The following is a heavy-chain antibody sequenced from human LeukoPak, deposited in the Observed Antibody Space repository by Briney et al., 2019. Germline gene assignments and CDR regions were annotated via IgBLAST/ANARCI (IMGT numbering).Heavy chain of an antibody. V-gene: IGHV4-61*02. CDR3: ARLPTVTFFDY. CDR1: GGSISSGGYS. CDR2: IYTSGST. Sequence: SETLSLTCAVSGGSISSGGYSWSWIRQPAGKGLEWIGRIYTSGSTNYNPSLKSRVTISVDTSKNQFSLKLSSVTAADTAVYYCARLPTVTFFDYWGQGTLVAVSS. D-gene: IGHD4-17*01. J-gene: IGHJ4*02.